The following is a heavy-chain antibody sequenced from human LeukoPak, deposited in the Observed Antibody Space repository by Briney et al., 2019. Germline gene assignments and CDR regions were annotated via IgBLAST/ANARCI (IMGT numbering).Heavy chain of an antibody. V-gene: IGHV1-69*06. CDR2: FVPLFNTA. D-gene: IGHD1-1*01. Sequence: ASVKVSCKASGGSFSSFAISWVRQAPGQGLEWMGGFVPLFNTANYAQKFQDRVRITADKSTSTAYMELSSLRSEDTAVYYCYAAKATSPDYIDYWGQGILVTVSS. J-gene: IGHJ4*02. CDR1: GGSFSSFA. CDR3: YAAKATSPDYIDY.